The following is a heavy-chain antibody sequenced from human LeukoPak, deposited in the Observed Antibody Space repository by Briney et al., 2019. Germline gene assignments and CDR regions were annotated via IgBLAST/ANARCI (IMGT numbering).Heavy chain of an antibody. CDR1: GVTFSSYA. J-gene: IGHJ4*02. V-gene: IGHV3-74*01. D-gene: IGHD2-21*02. Sequence: GGSLRLSCAASGVTFSSYAMHWVRQAPGKGLVWVSVVKSDGSSTSYADSVKGRFTIYRDNASDTLYLQMNSLRAEDTAVYYCARDGFLGPVTAYLDYWGQGTPVTVSS. CDR2: VKSDGSST. CDR3: ARDGFLGPVTAYLDY.